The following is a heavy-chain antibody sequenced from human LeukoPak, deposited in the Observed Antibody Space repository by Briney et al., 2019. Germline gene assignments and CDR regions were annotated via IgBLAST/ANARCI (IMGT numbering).Heavy chain of an antibody. CDR1: GFTFSSYW. CDR3: GRGLIRLGESY. J-gene: IGHJ4*02. Sequence: GGSLRLSCAASGFTFSSYWMSWVRQAPGKGLEWVANIKQDGSEKYYVDSVKGRFTISRDNAKNSLYLQMNSLRAEDTAGYYCGRGLIRLGESYWGQGTLVTVSS. CDR2: IKQDGSEK. D-gene: IGHD3-16*01. V-gene: IGHV3-7*04.